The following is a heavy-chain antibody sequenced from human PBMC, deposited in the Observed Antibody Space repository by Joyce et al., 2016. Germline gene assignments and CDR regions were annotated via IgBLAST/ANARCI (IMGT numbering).Heavy chain of an antibody. CDR1: GASVSSGGYS. CDR2: IYHNEST. Sequence: QLQLQESGSGLVKPSQTLSLTCAVSGASVSSGGYSWSWIRQPPGKGLEWIGYIYHNESTYDNPSPKSRVTISVDRSKNQFSLKLASVTAADTAVYYCASGFNFKGRSFFDYWGQGALVTISS. V-gene: IGHV4-30-2*01. CDR3: ASGFNFKGRSFFDY. J-gene: IGHJ4*02. D-gene: IGHD3-10*01.